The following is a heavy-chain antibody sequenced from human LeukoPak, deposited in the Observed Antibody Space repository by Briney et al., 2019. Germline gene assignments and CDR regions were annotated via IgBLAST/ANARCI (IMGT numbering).Heavy chain of an antibody. Sequence: PGGSLRLSCAASGFIFSSYWMSWVRQAPGKGLEWVANIKQDGSEKNYVDSVKGRFTISRDNAKNSLYPQMNSLRAEDTAVYYCAREGIAAAGDYWGQGTLVTVSS. J-gene: IGHJ4*02. CDR1: GFIFSSYW. CDR3: AREGIAAAGDY. V-gene: IGHV3-7*04. D-gene: IGHD6-13*01. CDR2: IKQDGSEK.